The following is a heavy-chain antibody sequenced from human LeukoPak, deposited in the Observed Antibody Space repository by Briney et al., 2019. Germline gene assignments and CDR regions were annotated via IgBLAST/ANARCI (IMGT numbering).Heavy chain of an antibody. D-gene: IGHD6-19*01. J-gene: IGHJ4*01. CDR2: MSGSGGST. V-gene: IGHV3-23*01. CDR1: GFTLSSYA. CDR3: AKGLSGWSYSDF. Sequence: SGGSLRLSRVASGFTLSSYAMSWVRQAPGKGLEWVSAMSGSGGSTHYADSVKGRFSISRDNSKSTLYLQMNSLKAEDTAVYYCAKGLSGWSYSDFWGQGTLVTVSS.